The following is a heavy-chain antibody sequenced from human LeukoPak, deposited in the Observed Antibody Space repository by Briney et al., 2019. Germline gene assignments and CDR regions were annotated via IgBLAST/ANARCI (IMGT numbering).Heavy chain of an antibody. Sequence: GGSLRLSCVASEFTFSTYVMSWVRQAPGKGLEWVSGISGSGTTTYYADSVKGRFTISRDNSKNTLYLQMNSLRAEDTAVYYCAKDTGTKVDFDYWGQGTLVTVSS. CDR3: AKDTGTKVDFDY. D-gene: IGHD4-17*01. V-gene: IGHV3-23*01. J-gene: IGHJ4*02. CDR2: ISGSGTTT. CDR1: EFTFSTYV.